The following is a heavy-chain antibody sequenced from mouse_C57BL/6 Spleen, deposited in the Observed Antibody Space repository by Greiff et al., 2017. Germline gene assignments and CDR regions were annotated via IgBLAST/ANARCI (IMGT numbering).Heavy chain of an antibody. CDR1: GFNIKDYY. V-gene: IGHV14-2*01. CDR3: ARLGTTVVPFAY. CDR2: IDPEDGET. J-gene: IGHJ3*01. Sequence: EVQLQQSGAELVKPGASVKLSCTASGFNIKDYYMHWVKQRTEQGLEWIGRIDPEDGETKYAPQFPGKATITADPSSNTAYLLLSSLTSEDTAVYYCARLGTTVVPFAYWGQGTLVTVSA. D-gene: IGHD1-1*01.